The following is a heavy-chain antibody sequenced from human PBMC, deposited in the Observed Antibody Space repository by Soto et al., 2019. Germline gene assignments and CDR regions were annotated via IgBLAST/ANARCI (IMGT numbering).Heavy chain of an antibody. CDR1: GFTYSDFC. Sequence: GASLRLSSEECGFTYSDFCMHRVRQAPGMGLEWVAVIWYDGSIKYYANSVKGRFTISRDDSQNMLYLQMNFLRAEDTALYYCARDWLGKSFDYWGEGT. D-gene: IGHD6-19*01. CDR2: IWYDGSIK. J-gene: IGHJ4*02. V-gene: IGHV3-33*01. CDR3: ARDWLGKSFDY.